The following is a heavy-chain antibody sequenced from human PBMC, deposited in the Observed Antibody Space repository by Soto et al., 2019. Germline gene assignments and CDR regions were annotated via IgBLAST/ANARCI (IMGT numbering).Heavy chain of an antibody. J-gene: IGHJ5*02. CDR2: ISGSGGST. CDR3: AKGLDRFRGRIVVVPAAIS. V-gene: IGHV3-23*01. Sequence: PGGSLRLSCAASGFTFSSYAMSWVRQAPGKGLEWVSAISGSGGSTYYADSVKGRFTISRDNSKNTLYLQMNSLRAEDTAVYYCAKGLDRFRGRIVVVPAAISWGQGTLVTVSS. CDR1: GFTFSSYA. D-gene: IGHD2-2*01.